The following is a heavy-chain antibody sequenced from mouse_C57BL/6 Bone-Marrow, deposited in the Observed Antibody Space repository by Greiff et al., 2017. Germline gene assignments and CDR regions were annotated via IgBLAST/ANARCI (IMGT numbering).Heavy chain of an antibody. V-gene: IGHV1-54*01. CDR3: ARSDYGYFDY. Sequence: QVQLQQSGAELVRPGTSVKVSCKASGYAFTNYLLEWVKQRPGQGLEWIGVINPGSGGTNYNEKFKGKATLTADKSSSTAYMQLSSLTSEDSAVYFCARSDYGYFDYGGQGTTLTVSS. D-gene: IGHD2-4*01. CDR1: GYAFTNYL. J-gene: IGHJ2*01. CDR2: INPGSGGT.